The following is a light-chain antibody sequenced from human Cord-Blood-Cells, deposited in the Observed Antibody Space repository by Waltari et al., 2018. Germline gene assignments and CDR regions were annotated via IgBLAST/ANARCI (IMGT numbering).Light chain of an antibody. Sequence: NFMLTQPHSVSESPGKTVTIPCTRSSGRIASTYLQGDQQRPGSAPTTVIYEDNQRPSGVPDRFSGSIDSSSNSASLTISGLKTEDEADYYCQSYDSSNLWVFGGGTKLTVL. J-gene: IGLJ3*02. CDR1: SGRIASTY. CDR3: QSYDSSNLWV. CDR2: EDN. V-gene: IGLV6-57*03.